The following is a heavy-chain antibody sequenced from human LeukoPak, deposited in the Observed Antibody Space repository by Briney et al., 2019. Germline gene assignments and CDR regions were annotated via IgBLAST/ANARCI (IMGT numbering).Heavy chain of an antibody. CDR3: TREAAAGIDY. J-gene: IGHJ4*02. CDR2: IKQDGSEK. D-gene: IGHD6-13*01. Sequence: SGGSLRLSCAASGFTFSTYWMSWVRQAPGKGLEWVANIKQDGSEKYYLDSVKGRITISRDNAKNSLYLQMNSLRAEDTAVYFCTREAAAGIDYWGQGTLVTVSS. V-gene: IGHV3-7*01. CDR1: GFTFSTYW.